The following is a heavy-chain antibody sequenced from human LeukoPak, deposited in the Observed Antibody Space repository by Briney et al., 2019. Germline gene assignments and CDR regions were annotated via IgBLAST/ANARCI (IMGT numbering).Heavy chain of an antibody. V-gene: IGHV1-18*01. Sequence: ASVKVSCKASGYTFTSYGISWVRQAPGQGLEWMGWISAYNGNTNYAQKLQGRVTMTTDTSTSTAYMELRSLRSDDTAVYYCARDYASAQSITMVRGVGYWGQGTLVTVSS. CDR1: GYTFTSYG. CDR2: ISAYNGNT. J-gene: IGHJ4*02. CDR3: ARDYASAQSITMVRGVGY. D-gene: IGHD3-10*01.